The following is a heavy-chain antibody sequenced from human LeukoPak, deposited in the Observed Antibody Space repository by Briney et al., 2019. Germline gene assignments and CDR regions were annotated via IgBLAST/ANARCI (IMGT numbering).Heavy chain of an antibody. V-gene: IGHV3-74*01. D-gene: IGHD3-22*01. J-gene: IGHJ5*02. CDR2: INSDGINT. Sequence: PGGSLRLSCAASGFTFSNYWMHWVHQAPGKGLVWVSRINSDGINTSYADSVKGRFTISRDNAKNTLNLQMNSLRAEDTAVYYCARDLGQYYDTSDNWFDPWGQGTLVTVSS. CDR3: ARDLGQYYDTSDNWFDP. CDR1: GFTFSNYW.